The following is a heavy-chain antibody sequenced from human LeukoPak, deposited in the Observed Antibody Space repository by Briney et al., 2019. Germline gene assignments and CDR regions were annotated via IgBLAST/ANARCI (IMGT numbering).Heavy chain of an antibody. D-gene: IGHD3-10*01. CDR2: INHSGST. Sequence: PSETLSLTCAVYGGSFSGYYWSWIRQPPGKGLEWIGEINHSGSTNYNPSLKSRVTISVDTSKNQFSLKLSSVTAADTAVYYCARPMVRGVYDAFDIWGQGTMVTVSS. J-gene: IGHJ3*02. CDR1: GGSFSGYY. V-gene: IGHV4-34*01. CDR3: ARPMVRGVYDAFDI.